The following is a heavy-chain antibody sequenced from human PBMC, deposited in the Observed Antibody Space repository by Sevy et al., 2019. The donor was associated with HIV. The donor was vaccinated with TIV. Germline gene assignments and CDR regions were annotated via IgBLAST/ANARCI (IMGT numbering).Heavy chain of an antibody. D-gene: IGHD5-12*01. V-gene: IGHV3-21*05. J-gene: IGHJ6*02. CDR2: ISSSSSYI. Sequence: GGSLRLSCAASGFSFNNYDMNWVRQAPGKGLEWISYISSSSSYIYYADSVKSRLTISRDNANNSLSVQRNILRAEDTAVYYCAREGGYTDQGMDVWGQGTTVTVSS. CDR1: GFSFNNYD. CDR3: AREGGYTDQGMDV.